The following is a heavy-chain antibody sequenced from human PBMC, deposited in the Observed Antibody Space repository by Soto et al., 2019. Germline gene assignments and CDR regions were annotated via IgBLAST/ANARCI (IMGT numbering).Heavy chain of an antibody. CDR3: ARGPLRRFGYSSSGWFDP. V-gene: IGHV4-34*01. D-gene: IGHD6-13*01. CDR1: GGSFSGYY. Sequence: SETLSLTCAVYGGSFSGYYWSWIRQPPGKGLEWIGEINHSGSTNYNPSLKSRVTISVDTSKNQFSLKLSSVTAADTAVYYCARGPLRRFGYSSSGWFDPWGQGTLVTVSS. CDR2: INHSGST. J-gene: IGHJ5*02.